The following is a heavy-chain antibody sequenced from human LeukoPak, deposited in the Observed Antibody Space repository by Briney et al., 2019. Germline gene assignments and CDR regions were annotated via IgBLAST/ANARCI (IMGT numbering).Heavy chain of an antibody. D-gene: IGHD1-26*01. Sequence: GGSLRLSCAASGFTFSSYAMSWVRQAPGKGLEWVSAISGSGGSTYYADPVKGRFTISRDNSKNTLYLQMNSLRAEDTAVYYCAKQGTHLVGATWGYNWFDPWGQGTLVTVSS. CDR3: AKQGTHLVGATWGYNWFDP. J-gene: IGHJ5*02. CDR1: GFTFSSYA. CDR2: ISGSGGST. V-gene: IGHV3-23*01.